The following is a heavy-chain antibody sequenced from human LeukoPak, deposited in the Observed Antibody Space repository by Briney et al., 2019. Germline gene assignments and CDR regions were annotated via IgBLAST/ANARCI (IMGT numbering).Heavy chain of an antibody. CDR1: GITFSSYW. D-gene: IGHD5-18*01. CDR2: ITSDGSNT. J-gene: IGHJ4*02. CDR3: ALLSEGGYSYGSRRLIDY. V-gene: IGHV3-74*01. Sequence: PGGSLRLSCAASGITFSSYWMHWVRQAPGKGLVWVSRITSDGSNTNYADSVKGRFTISRDNAKSSLYLQMNSLRAEDTAVYYCALLSEGGYSYGSRRLIDYWGQGTLVTVSS.